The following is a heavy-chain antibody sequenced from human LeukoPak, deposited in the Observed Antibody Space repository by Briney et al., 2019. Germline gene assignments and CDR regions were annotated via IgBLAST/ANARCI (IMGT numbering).Heavy chain of an antibody. D-gene: IGHD3-22*01. Sequence: GASVKVSCKASGYTFTSYFMHWVRQAPGQGLDWMVIINPSGGSTSYAQKFQGRVTMTRDTSTSTVYMELSRLTSDDTAVYYCARAPQSMIVVVITYDYWGQGTLVTVSS. J-gene: IGHJ4*02. V-gene: IGHV1-46*01. CDR1: GYTFTSYF. CDR2: INPSGGST. CDR3: ARAPQSMIVVVITYDY.